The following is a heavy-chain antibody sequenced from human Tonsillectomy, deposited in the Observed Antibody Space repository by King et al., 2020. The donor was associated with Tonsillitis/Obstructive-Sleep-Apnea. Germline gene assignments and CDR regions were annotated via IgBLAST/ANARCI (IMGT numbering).Heavy chain of an antibody. D-gene: IGHD2-2*01. J-gene: IGHJ3*02. CDR2: ISRSGSTI. V-gene: IGHV3-48*03. CDR1: GFTFSSYE. CDR3: ARDWRTSSEHDAFDI. Sequence: VQLVESGGGLVQPGGSLRLSCAASGFTFSSYEMNWVRQAPGKGLEWVSYISRSGSTIYYADSVKGRFTISRDNAKNSLYLQMNSLRAEDTAVYYCARDWRTSSEHDAFDIWGQGTMVTVSS.